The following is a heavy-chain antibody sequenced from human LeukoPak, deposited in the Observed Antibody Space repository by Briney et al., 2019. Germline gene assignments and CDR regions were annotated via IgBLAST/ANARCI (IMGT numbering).Heavy chain of an antibody. V-gene: IGHV1-69*13. CDR2: IIPIFGTA. D-gene: IGHD1-26*01. CDR1: GGTFSSYA. J-gene: IGHJ4*02. Sequence: GASVKVSCKASGGTFSSYAISWVRQAPGQGLEWMGGIIPIFGTANYAQKFQGRVTITADESTSTAYMELSSLRSEDTAVYYCARDSVGATQIPTGFDYWGQGTLVTVSS. CDR3: ARDSVGATQIPTGFDY.